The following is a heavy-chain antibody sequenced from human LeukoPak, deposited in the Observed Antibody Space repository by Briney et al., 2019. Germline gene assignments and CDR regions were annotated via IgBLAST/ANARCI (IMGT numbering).Heavy chain of an antibody. V-gene: IGHV4-59*01. Sequence: PSETLFLTCAMSGGSFSSGYWSWIRQPPGKGLEWIGYIYSSGTTNNNPSLESRVTVSVDTSKKICSLKLTSVTAADTAVYFCARGDPAGLFDFWGQGHLVTVSS. J-gene: IGHJ4*02. D-gene: IGHD3-10*01. CDR3: ARGDPAGLFDF. CDR2: IYSSGTT. CDR1: GGSFSSGY.